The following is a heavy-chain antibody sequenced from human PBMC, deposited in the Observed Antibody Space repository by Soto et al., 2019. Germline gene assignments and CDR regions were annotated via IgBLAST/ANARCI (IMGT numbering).Heavy chain of an antibody. CDR1: GYPVTAYY. Sequence: QLHLVQSGAVVKKPGASVTVSCSASGYPVTAYYMHWVRQAPGRGLEWMGGINPATGAAKYTQTFHGRVPMTRDPSPSTVFMELSGLTSEDPAVSYCARGGGVGVAGSAAFDMWGQGTFVTVSS. V-gene: IGHV1-2*02. CDR2: INPATGAA. D-gene: IGHD3-3*01. CDR3: ARGGGVGVAGSAAFDM. J-gene: IGHJ3*02.